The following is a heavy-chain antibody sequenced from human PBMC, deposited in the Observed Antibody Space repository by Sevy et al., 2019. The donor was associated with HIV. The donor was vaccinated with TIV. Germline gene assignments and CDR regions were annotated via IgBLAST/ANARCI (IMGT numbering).Heavy chain of an antibody. Sequence: GGSLRLSCAASGFTFSNYNINWVRQSPGKGLEWVSFISTSSGYIYYADSVKGRFTISRDNAKNSLCLQMNSLRAEDTAVYYCARDKTILEGRYGMDVWGQGTTVTVSS. V-gene: IGHV3-21*06. CDR1: GFTFSNYN. J-gene: IGHJ6*02. CDR2: ISTSSGYI. CDR3: ARDKTILEGRYGMDV. D-gene: IGHD3-3*01.